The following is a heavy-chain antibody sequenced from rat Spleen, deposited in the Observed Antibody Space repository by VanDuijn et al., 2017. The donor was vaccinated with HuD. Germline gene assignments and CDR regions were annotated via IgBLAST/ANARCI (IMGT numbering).Heavy chain of an antibody. J-gene: IGHJ2*01. CDR1: GFSLTSNG. CDR3: TRGLLHQSPY. V-gene: IGHV2S12*01. Sequence: QVQLKESGPGLVQPSQTLSLTCTVSGFSLTSNGVSWVRQPPGKGLEWIAAISSGGSTYYNSALKSRLSISRDTSKSQVFLKMNSLQTEDTAIYFCTRGLLHQSPYWGQGVMVTVSS. CDR2: ISSGGST. D-gene: IGHD1-1*01.